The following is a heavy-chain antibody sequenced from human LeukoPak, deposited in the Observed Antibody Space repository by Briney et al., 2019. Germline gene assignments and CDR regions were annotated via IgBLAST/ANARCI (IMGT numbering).Heavy chain of an antibody. CDR3: AKGFGELRGCYFDY. CDR1: GFTFSSYA. D-gene: IGHD3-10*01. CDR2: ISGSGGST. V-gene: IGHV3-23*01. Sequence: GGSLRLSCAASGFTFSSYAMSWVRQAPGKGLEWVSTISGSGGSTYYADSVKGRFTISRDNSKNTLSLQMNSLRAEDTAVYYCAKGFGELRGCYFDYWGQGTLVTVSS. J-gene: IGHJ4*02.